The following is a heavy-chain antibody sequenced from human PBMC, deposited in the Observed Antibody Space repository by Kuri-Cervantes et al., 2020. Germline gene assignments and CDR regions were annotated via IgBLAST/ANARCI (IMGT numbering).Heavy chain of an antibody. J-gene: IGHJ6*02. CDR1: GYSFTSNL. CDR3: ARNDFWGVCMDV. CDR2: IHPADSDI. D-gene: IGHD3-3*01. V-gene: IGHV5-51*01. Sequence: LKFSNKGAGYSFTSNLICWVRDMPRKGLEWVGIIHPADSDIKYRPSFQGDVTISADKSISTAYLQWSSLEASDTAMYYCARNDFWGVCMDVWGQGTTGTVSS.